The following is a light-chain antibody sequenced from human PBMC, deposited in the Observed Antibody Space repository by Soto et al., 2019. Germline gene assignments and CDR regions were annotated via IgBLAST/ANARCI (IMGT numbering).Light chain of an antibody. CDR3: SSYTTNSLGV. Sequence: QSALTQPASVSGSPGQSITISCTGTNTDIGEYYYVSWYQQHPGKAPKLIIYEVRDRPSGSSHRFCGSTSATTASLSIAVLQAEDEADYYCSSYTTNSLGVFGTGTKLTVL. J-gene: IGLJ1*01. CDR1: NTDIGEYYY. V-gene: IGLV2-14*01. CDR2: EVR.